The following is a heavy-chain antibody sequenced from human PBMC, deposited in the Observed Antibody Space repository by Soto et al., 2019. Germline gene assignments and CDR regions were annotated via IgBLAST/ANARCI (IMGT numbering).Heavy chain of an antibody. D-gene: IGHD6-13*01. J-gene: IGHJ4*02. Sequence: SETLSLPCTVSGGSVSSGSYYWSWIRQPPGKGLEWIGYIYYSGSTNYNPSLKSRVTISVDTSKNQFSLKLSSVTAADTAVYYCARVGGVGYSSSWIDYWGQGTLVTVSS. CDR3: ARVGGVGYSSSWIDY. CDR2: IYYSGST. V-gene: IGHV4-61*01. CDR1: GGSVSSGSYY.